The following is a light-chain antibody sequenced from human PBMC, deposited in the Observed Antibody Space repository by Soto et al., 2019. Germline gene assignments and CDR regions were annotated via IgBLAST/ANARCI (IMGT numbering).Light chain of an antibody. V-gene: IGKV1-5*01. Sequence: EIRMTQSPATLSLSVGDRVTIPCRASRSTSSCLAWYQQKPGKAPKLLIFDAASLKTGVPSRFSGSGSGTEFTLTIINRQPADFATYYYQQYDSYWSGPFGQGTKVDIK. CDR2: DAA. CDR3: QQYDSYWSGP. CDR1: RSTSSC. J-gene: IGKJ1*01.